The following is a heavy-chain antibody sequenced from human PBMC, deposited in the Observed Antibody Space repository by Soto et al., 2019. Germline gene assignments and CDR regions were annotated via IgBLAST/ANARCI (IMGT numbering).Heavy chain of an antibody. Sequence: EVQLLESGGGLVQPGGSLRLSCAASGFTFSSYAMSWVRQAPGKGLEWVSAISGSGGSTYYADSVKSRFTISRDNSKITLYLEMNSLRAEDTAVYYCAKSGGSGIYAFDIWGQGTMVIVSS. J-gene: IGHJ3*02. CDR2: ISGSGGST. CDR3: AKSGGSGIYAFDI. D-gene: IGHD3-10*01. V-gene: IGHV3-23*01. CDR1: GFTFSSYA.